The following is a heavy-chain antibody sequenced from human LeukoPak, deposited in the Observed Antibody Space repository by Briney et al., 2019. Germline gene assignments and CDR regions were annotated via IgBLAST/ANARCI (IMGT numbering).Heavy chain of an antibody. CDR3: AGNYDYVWGRLD. J-gene: IGHJ4*02. CDR2: IIPIFGTA. V-gene: IGHV1-69*05. CDR1: GGTFSSYA. D-gene: IGHD3-16*01. Sequence: ASVKVSCKASGGTFSSYAISWVRQAPGQGLEWMGRIIPIFGTANYAQKFQGGVTITTDESTSTAYMELSSLRSEDTAVYYCAGNYDYVWGRLDWGQGTLVTVSS.